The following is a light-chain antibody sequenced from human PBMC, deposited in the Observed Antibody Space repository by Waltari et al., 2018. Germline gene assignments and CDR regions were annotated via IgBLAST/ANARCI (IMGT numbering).Light chain of an antibody. CDR1: QSVSSSY. V-gene: IGKV3-20*01. J-gene: IGKJ3*01. CDR2: GAS. Sequence: EVVLTQSPGTLSLSPGERATLSCRASQSVSSSYLAWYQQKPGQAPRLLIYGASSRATGIPGRFSGSGSGTDFTLTISGLEPEDFAVYYCQQYGSSPLFTFGPGTKVDVK. CDR3: QQYGSSPLFT.